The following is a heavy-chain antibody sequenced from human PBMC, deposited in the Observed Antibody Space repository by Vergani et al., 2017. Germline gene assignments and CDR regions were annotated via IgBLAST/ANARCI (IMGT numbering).Heavy chain of an antibody. CDR2: IKSKTDGGTT. D-gene: IGHD3-10*01. V-gene: IGHV3-15*01. CDR1: GFTFSNAW. CDR3: TPVPSRITMVRGVIINLPVTDY. Sequence: EVQLVESGGGLVKPGGSLRLSCAASGFTFSNAWMSWVRQAPGKGLEWVGRIKSKTDGGTTDYAAPVKGRFTISRDDSKNTLYLQMNSLKTEDTAVYYCTPVPSRITMVRGVIINLPVTDYWGQGTLVTVSS. J-gene: IGHJ4*02.